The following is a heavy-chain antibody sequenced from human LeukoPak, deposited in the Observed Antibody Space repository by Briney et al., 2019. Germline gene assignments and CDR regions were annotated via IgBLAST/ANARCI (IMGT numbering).Heavy chain of an antibody. J-gene: IGHJ6*03. CDR3: AKLSWSGYYRYYYYMDV. CDR2: IKQDGSEK. V-gene: IGHV3-7*01. CDR1: GFTFSSYW. Sequence: GGSLRLSCAASGFTFSSYWMSWVRQAPGKGLEWVANIKQDGSEKYYVDSVKGRFTISRDNAKNSLYLQMNSLRAEDTAVYYCAKLSWSGYYRYYYYMDVWGKGTTVTVSS. D-gene: IGHD3-3*01.